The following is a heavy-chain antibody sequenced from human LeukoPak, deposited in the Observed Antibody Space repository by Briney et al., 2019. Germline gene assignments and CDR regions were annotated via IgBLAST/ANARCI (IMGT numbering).Heavy chain of an antibody. D-gene: IGHD2-21*02. CDR3: AAIMVVTAGVAFNI. CDR2: MSPNSDNR. CDR1: GYTFTSYD. J-gene: IGHJ3*02. Sequence: ASVKVSCKASGYTFTSYDINWVRQATGQGLEWMGWMSPNSDNRGYEQNFQGRVTMTMDTSISTAYIELSSLRSEDTAVYYCAAIMVVTAGVAFNIWGQGTMVTVSS. V-gene: IGHV1-8*01.